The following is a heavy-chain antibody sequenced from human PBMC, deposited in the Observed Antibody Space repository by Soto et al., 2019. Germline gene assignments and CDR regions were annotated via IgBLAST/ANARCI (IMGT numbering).Heavy chain of an antibody. CDR3: ARENYAILTGNHLRYFDY. D-gene: IGHD3-9*01. CDR1: GGSISSGGYY. V-gene: IGHV4-31*03. Sequence: QVQLQESGPGLVKPSQTLSLTCTVSGGSISSGGYYWSWIRQHPGKGREWIGYIYYSGSTYYNPSLKSRVTISVDTSKTQFSLKLSSVTAADTAVYYCARENYAILTGNHLRYFDYWGQGTLVTVSS. CDR2: IYYSGST. J-gene: IGHJ4*02.